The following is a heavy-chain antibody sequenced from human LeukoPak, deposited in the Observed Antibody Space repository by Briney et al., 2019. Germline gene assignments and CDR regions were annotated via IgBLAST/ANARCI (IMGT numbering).Heavy chain of an antibody. CDR2: INPNSGGT. Sequence: ASVKVSCKASGYTFTGYYMHWVRQAPGQGLEWMGWINPNSGGTNYAQKFQGRVTMTRDTSISTAYMELSRLRSDGTAVYYSAREDDFWSGYSGWFDPWGQGTLVTVSS. CDR1: GYTFTGYY. CDR3: AREDDFWSGYSGWFDP. J-gene: IGHJ5*02. V-gene: IGHV1-2*02. D-gene: IGHD3-3*01.